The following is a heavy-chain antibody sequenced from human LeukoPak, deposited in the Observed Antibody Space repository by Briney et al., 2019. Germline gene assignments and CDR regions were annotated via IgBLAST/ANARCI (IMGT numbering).Heavy chain of an antibody. CDR1: GFIFTKYG. J-gene: IGHJ5*02. CDR3: ARDPSNTSGWKTWFGT. CDR2: ISGYNGDT. Sequence: ASVKVSCKASGFIFTKYGISWVRQAPGQGLEWVGWISGYNGDTNYAQKLQGRVTMTRDTSTTTVYMELRSLTSDDTAFYYCARDPSNTSGWKTWFGTWGQGTLVTVSS. D-gene: IGHD6-19*01. V-gene: IGHV1-18*01.